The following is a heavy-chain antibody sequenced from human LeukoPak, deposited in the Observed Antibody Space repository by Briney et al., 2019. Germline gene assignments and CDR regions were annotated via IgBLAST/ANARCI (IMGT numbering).Heavy chain of an antibody. J-gene: IGHJ4*02. CDR1: GGTFSSYA. D-gene: IGHD3-16*02. V-gene: IGHV1-69*04. Sequence: ASVKASCKASGGTFSSYAISWVRQAPGQGLEWMGRIIPILGIANYAQKFQGRVTITADKSTSTAYMELSSLRSEDTAVYYCARAVLGDYVWGSYRATFDYWGQGTLVTVSS. CDR2: IIPILGIA. CDR3: ARAVLGDYVWGSYRATFDY.